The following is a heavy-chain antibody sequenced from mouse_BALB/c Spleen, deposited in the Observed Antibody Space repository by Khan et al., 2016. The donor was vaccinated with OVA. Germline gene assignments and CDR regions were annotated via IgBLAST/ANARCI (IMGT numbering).Heavy chain of an antibody. V-gene: IGHV5-6*01. CDR2: ISSGGSYT. CDR3: ARQPGYYEGSAMDY. Sequence: EVELVESGGDLVKPGGSLKLSCAASGFTFSSYGMSWVRQTPDKRLVWVAAISSGGSYTYYPDSLKGRFTISRDNAKNHLYLQLSSLKSEDTAMYYCARQPGYYEGSAMDYWGQGTSVTVSS. CDR1: GFTFSSYG. J-gene: IGHJ4*01. D-gene: IGHD2-3*01.